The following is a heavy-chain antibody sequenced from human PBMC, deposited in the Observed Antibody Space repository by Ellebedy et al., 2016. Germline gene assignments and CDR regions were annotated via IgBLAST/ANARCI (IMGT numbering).Heavy chain of an antibody. J-gene: IGHJ4*02. Sequence: SETLSLTCTVSGASMSSFYWSWIRQTPGKGLEWIGYISDSGATNYSPSLKRRVAISLYSSKTQFSLELDSVTAADTAVYYCARAFPPTSYTGGWYYFDNWGQGTLVTVSS. D-gene: IGHD6-19*01. CDR1: GASMSSFY. CDR3: ARAFPPTSYTGGWYYFDN. CDR2: ISDSGAT. V-gene: IGHV4-59*01.